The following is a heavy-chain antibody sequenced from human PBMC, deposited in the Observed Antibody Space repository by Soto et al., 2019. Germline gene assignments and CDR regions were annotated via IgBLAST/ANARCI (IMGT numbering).Heavy chain of an antibody. Sequence: SLRLSCTVSGFAFNNYGINWVRQAPGKGLEWVSSISQSDYTYYSDSVKGRFTISRDNAKNSVSLQMNTLRVEDTAVYYCAREDSIIIPAVSDFWGQGTLVTVSS. V-gene: IGHV3-21*01. CDR3: AREDSIIIPAVSDF. J-gene: IGHJ4*02. CDR2: ISQSDYT. D-gene: IGHD2-2*01. CDR1: GFAFNNYG.